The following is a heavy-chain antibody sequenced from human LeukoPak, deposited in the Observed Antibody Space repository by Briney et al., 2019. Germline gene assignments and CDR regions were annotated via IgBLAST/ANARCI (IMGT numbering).Heavy chain of an antibody. CDR2: IYYSGST. CDR1: GGSISSGDYY. D-gene: IGHD2-15*01. Sequence: PSETLSLTCTVSGGSISSGDYYWSWIRQPPGKGLEWIGYIYYSGSTYYNPSLKSRVTISVDTSKNQFSLKLSSVTAADTAVYYCVVVVVAATFSGMDVCGQGTTVTVSS. J-gene: IGHJ6*02. V-gene: IGHV4-30-4*01. CDR3: VVVVVAATFSGMDV.